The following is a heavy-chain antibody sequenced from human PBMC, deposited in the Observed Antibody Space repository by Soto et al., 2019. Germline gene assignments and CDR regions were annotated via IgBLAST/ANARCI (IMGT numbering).Heavy chain of an antibody. CDR2: IYPGDSDT. V-gene: IGHV5-51*01. J-gene: IGHJ5*02. D-gene: IGHD2-2*01. CDR3: ARHASNCSTTSCAYNWSDP. Sequence: SGESLKISCKGSGYSFTSYWIGWVRQMPGKGLEWMGIIYPGDSDTRYSPSFQGQVTISADKSISTAYLQWSSLKASDTAMYYCARHASNCSTTSCAYNWSDPWGQGTLVTVSS. CDR1: GYSFTSYW.